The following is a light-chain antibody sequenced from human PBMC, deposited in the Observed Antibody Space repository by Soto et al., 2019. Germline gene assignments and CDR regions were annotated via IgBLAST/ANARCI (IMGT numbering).Light chain of an antibody. CDR3: QQYIRWPLT. V-gene: IGKV3-15*01. CDR2: GAS. J-gene: IGKJ4*01. Sequence: EMVVTQSPATLSVSPGERATLSSRASQDVSSNLAWYQQKPGQAPSLLIYGASTRATGTPARFSGSGSGTEFTLTISSLQSEDYAVYFCQQYIRWPLTFGGGTKVEI. CDR1: QDVSSN.